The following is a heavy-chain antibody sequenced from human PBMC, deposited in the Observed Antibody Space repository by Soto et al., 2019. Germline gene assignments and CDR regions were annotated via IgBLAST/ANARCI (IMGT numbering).Heavy chain of an antibody. J-gene: IGHJ4*02. V-gene: IGHV3-7*04. Sequence: GGSLRLSCVGSGFTFSSNWMTWVRQAPGKGLEWVGNIRQDGSEKNYVDSVKGRFTISRDNAKNSLYLQMNSLRAEDTAVYYCAREIVVARGASYFDYWGQGALVTVSS. D-gene: IGHD2-2*01. CDR1: GFTFSSNW. CDR2: IRQDGSEK. CDR3: AREIVVARGASYFDY.